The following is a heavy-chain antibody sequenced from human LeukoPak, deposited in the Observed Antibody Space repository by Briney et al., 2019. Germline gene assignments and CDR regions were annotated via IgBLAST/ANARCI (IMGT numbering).Heavy chain of an antibody. Sequence: GGSLRLSCAASGFTFSSYWMHWVRQAPGKGLVWVSRINSDGSSTVYADSVKGRFTISRDNAKNTLYLQMNSLRAEDTAVYYCASAPYSSGWYSFDYWGQGTLVTVSS. CDR3: ASAPYSSGWYSFDY. CDR1: GFTFSSYW. J-gene: IGHJ4*02. CDR2: INSDGSST. D-gene: IGHD6-19*01. V-gene: IGHV3-74*01.